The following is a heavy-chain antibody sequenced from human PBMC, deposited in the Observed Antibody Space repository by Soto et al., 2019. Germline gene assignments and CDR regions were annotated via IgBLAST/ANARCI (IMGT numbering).Heavy chain of an antibody. D-gene: IGHD1-26*01. CDR1: GFNFSNGW. J-gene: IGHJ4*02. CDR2: IKSKIHGGTT. Sequence: ELQLMESGGGLVKPGGSLRLSCAASGFNFSNGWMSWVRQAPGKGLEWVGRIKSKIHGGTTDYAAHVKGRFTISRDDSKDALYLEMHSLQTDDTAVYYCSTDEWEWGQGTLVTVSS. V-gene: IGHV3-15*05. CDR3: STDEWE.